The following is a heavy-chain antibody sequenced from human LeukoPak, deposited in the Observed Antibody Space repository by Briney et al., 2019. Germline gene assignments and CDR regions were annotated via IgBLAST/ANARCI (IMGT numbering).Heavy chain of an antibody. CDR2: IIPIFGTA. J-gene: IGHJ6*03. D-gene: IGHD2-15*01. CDR1: GGTFSSYA. V-gene: IGHV1-69*06. Sequence: ASVKVSCKASGGTFSSYAISWVRQAPGQGLEWMGGIIPIFGTANYAQKFQGRVTITADKSTSTAYMELGSLRSEDTAVYYCARVGVAGGYYMDVWGKGTTVTVSS. CDR3: ARVGVAGGYYMDV.